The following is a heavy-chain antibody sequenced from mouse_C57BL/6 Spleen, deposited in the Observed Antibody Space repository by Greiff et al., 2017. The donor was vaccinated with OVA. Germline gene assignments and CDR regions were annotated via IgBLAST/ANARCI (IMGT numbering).Heavy chain of an antibody. Sequence: EVQLQQSGPELVKPGASVKISCKASGYTFTDYYMNWVKQSHGKSLEWIGDINPNNGGTSYNQKFKGKATLTVDKSSSTAYMELRSLTSEDSAVYYCARRDGSPFAYWGQGTLVTVSA. D-gene: IGHD1-1*01. J-gene: IGHJ3*01. CDR1: GYTFTDYY. CDR3: ARRDGSPFAY. V-gene: IGHV1-26*01. CDR2: INPNNGGT.